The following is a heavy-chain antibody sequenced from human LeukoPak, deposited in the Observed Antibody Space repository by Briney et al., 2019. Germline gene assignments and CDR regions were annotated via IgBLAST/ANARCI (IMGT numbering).Heavy chain of an antibody. CDR3: ARAPHASGCDSNGFAP. CDR1: GFTFSSYS. CDR2: ISYDGANK. Sequence: GRSLRLSWAAAGFTFSSYSMHWVRQAPGKGLEWVSFISYDGANKYYADSVKGRFTISRDNSKNTLSLQMNSRRPEDMAVYYCARAPHASGCDSNGFAPWGQGTLVTVSS. V-gene: IGHV3-30-3*01. D-gene: IGHD5-12*01. J-gene: IGHJ5*02.